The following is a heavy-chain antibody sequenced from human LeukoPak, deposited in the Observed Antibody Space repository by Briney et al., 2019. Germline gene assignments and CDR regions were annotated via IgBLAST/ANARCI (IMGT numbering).Heavy chain of an antibody. CDR2: MGTASDT. D-gene: IGHD1/OR15-1a*01. J-gene: IGHJ6*03. Sequence: GGSLRHSCAASGFTFSILDMHVVRQPTGQSLEWVATMGTASDTHYPGSGEGRFTLSRDNADNALYLQMNSLTAGDPAVYSCARGPPRGTYYSMDVWGKGTTVTVSS. CDR3: ARGPPRGTYYSMDV. CDR1: GFTFSILD. V-gene: IGHV3-13*01.